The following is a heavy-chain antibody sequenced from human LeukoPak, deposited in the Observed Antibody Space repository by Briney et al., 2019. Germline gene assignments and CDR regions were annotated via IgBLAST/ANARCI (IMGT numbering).Heavy chain of an antibody. CDR2: INPNSGGA. CDR1: GYTFTGYY. Sequence: GASVKVSCKASGYTFTGYYMHWVRQAPGQGLEWMGWINPNSGGANYAQKFQGRVTMTRDTSISTAYMELSRLRSDDTAVYYCARASITMVQGARHAFDIWGQGTMVTVSS. V-gene: IGHV1-2*02. D-gene: IGHD3-10*01. CDR3: ARASITMVQGARHAFDI. J-gene: IGHJ3*02.